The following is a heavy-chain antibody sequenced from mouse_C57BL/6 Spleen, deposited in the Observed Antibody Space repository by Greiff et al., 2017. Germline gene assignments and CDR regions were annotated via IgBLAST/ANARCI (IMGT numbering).Heavy chain of an antibody. V-gene: IGHV2-2*01. D-gene: IGHD1-1*01. CDR3: ASPYYYGSSPLAY. Sequence: VQLQQSGPGLVQPSQSLSITCTVSGFSLTSYGVHWVRQSPGKGLEWLGVIWSGGSTDYNAAFISRLSISKDNSKSQVFFKMNSLQADDTAIYYCASPYYYGSSPLAYWGQGTLVTVSA. CDR1: GFSLTSYG. CDR2: IWSGGST. J-gene: IGHJ3*01.